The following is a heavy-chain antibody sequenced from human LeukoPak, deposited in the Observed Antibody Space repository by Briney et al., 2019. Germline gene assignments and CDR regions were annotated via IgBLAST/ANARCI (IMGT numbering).Heavy chain of an antibody. CDR3: ASLAAVYYYYGMDV. J-gene: IGHJ6*02. CDR2: IYYSGST. D-gene: IGHD6-13*01. V-gene: IGHV4-30-4*01. Sequence: SQILSLTCTVSGGSISSGDYYWSWIRQPPGKGLEWIGYIYYSGSTYYNPSLKSRVTISVDTSKNQFSLKLSSVTAADTAVYYCASLAAVYYYYGMDVWGQGTTVTVSS. CDR1: GGSISSGDYY.